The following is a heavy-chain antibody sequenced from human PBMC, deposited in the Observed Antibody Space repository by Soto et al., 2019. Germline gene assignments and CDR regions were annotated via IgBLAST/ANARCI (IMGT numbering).Heavy chain of an antibody. CDR3: AHRRYGGNRARLGYFDY. CDR1: GFSLSTSGVG. CDR2: IYWDDDK. J-gene: IGHJ4*02. Sequence: SGPTLVNPTQTLTLTCTFSGFSLSTSGVGVGWIRQPPGKALEWLALIYWDDDKRYSPSLKSRLTITKDTSKNQVVLTMTNMDPVDTATYYCAHRRYGGNRARLGYFDYWGQGTLVTVSS. D-gene: IGHD2-15*01. V-gene: IGHV2-5*02.